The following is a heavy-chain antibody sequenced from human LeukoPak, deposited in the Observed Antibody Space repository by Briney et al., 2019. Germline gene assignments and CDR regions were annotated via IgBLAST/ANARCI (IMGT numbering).Heavy chain of an antibody. Sequence: ASVKVSCTASGYTFTSYGISGVRQGPGQGREWMWWISAYNGNTNYAQRLQGRVTMSTDTPTSTAYMELRSLRSDDTAVYYCARDNVAAYYFDYWGQGTLVTVSS. CDR3: ARDNVAAYYFDY. CDR1: GYTFTSYG. J-gene: IGHJ4*02. V-gene: IGHV1-18*01. D-gene: IGHD6-19*01. CDR2: ISAYNGNT.